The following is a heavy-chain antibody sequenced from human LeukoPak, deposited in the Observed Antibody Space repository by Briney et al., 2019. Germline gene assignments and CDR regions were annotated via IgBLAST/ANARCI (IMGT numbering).Heavy chain of an antibody. CDR1: GYTFTGYY. CDR2: INPNSGGT. D-gene: IGHD3-22*01. V-gene: IGHV1-2*02. Sequence: ASVKVSCKASGYTFTGYYMHWVRQAPGQGLEWMGWINPNSGGTNYAQKFQGRVTMTRDTSISTAYMELSRLRSDDTAVYYCARYYYDSSGSFDYWGQGTLVTVSS. CDR3: ARYYYDSSGSFDY. J-gene: IGHJ4*02.